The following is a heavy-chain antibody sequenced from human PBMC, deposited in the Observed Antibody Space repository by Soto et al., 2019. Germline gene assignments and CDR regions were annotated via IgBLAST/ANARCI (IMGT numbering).Heavy chain of an antibody. J-gene: IGHJ4*02. CDR2: IIPLTDIP. V-gene: IGHV1-69*02. Sequence: QVQLVQSGTEVKKPGSSVKVSCKASGGTFRNYPINWVRQAPGQGLEWMGSIIPLTDIPDYAQNFQARLTISADKSTSTGYMELSSLTSDDTAMYFCARGPLVVLNYFESWGQGTLVTVSS. CDR1: GGTFRNYP. CDR3: ARGPLVVLNYFES.